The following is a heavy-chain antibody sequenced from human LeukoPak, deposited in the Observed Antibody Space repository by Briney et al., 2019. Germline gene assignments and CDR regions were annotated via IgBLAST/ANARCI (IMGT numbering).Heavy chain of an antibody. Sequence: GGSLRLSCAASGFNFDDYTMHWVRQAPGKGLEWVSLIGWDGGSTFYADSVKGRFTISRDNSKNTLYLQMNSLRAEDTAVYYCAKHGPRIYHAFDIWGQGTMVTVSS. CDR1: GFNFDDYT. CDR2: IGWDGGST. V-gene: IGHV3-43*01. J-gene: IGHJ3*02. D-gene: IGHD2-15*01. CDR3: AKHGPRIYHAFDI.